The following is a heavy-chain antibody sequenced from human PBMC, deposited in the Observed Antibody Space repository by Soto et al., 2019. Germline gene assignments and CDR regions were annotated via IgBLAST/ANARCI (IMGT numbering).Heavy chain of an antibody. D-gene: IGHD5-18*01. J-gene: IGHJ4*02. V-gene: IGHV3-33*01. Sequence: GGSLRLSCAASGFTFSSYGMHWVRQAPGKGLEWVAVIWYDGSNKYYADSVKGRFTISRDNSKNTLYLQMNSLRAEDTAVYYCARGVDTAMVINYWGQGTLVTVSS. CDR2: IWYDGSNK. CDR3: ARGVDTAMVINY. CDR1: GFTFSSYG.